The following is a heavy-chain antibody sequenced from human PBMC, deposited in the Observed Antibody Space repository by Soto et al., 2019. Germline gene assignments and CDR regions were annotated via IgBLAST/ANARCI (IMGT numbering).Heavy chain of an antibody. D-gene: IGHD2-15*01. J-gene: IGHJ4*02. CDR2: ITAAGDT. CDR3: AREDGGGPFDY. Sequence: EVQLVQSGGGLVQPGGSLRLSCAASPFSFSSYAMTWVRQPPGKGLEWVSGITAAGDTDYADSVKGRFTISRDISRNTLYLQMHSPRVDDTAIYFCAREDGGGPFDYWGPGTLVTVSS. V-gene: IGHV3-23*04. CDR1: PFSFSSYA.